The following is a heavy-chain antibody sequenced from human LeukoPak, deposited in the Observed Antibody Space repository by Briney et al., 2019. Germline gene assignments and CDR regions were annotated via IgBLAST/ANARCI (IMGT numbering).Heavy chain of an antibody. V-gene: IGHV1-46*01. CDR1: GGTFSSYA. Sequence: ASVKVSCKASGGTFSSYAISWVRQAPGQGLEWMGIINPSSGATNYAQKFQDRVTMTRDTSTSTVYMELSSQTSEDTAVYYCARATNFYYYYGMDVWGQETTVTVSS. D-gene: IGHD1-26*01. CDR2: INPSSGAT. J-gene: IGHJ6*02. CDR3: ARATNFYYYYGMDV.